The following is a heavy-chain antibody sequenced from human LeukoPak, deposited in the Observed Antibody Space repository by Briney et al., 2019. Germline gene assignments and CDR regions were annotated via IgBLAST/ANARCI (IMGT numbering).Heavy chain of an antibody. CDR3: ARMMPGMDV. V-gene: IGHV3-49*04. D-gene: IGHD2-2*01. J-gene: IGHJ6*02. CDR2: IRTEAVGGAT. CDR1: GFTFADFA. Sequence: PGGSLRLSCTASGFTFADFAVSWVRQAPGKGLQWIGLIRTEAVGGATEYATSVRGRFTVPRDDSKGIAYLQMNSLKTEDTGVYYCARMMPGMDVWGQGTTATISS.